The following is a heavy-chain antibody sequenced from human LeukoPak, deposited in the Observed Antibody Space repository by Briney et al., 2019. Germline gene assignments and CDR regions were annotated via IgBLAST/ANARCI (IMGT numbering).Heavy chain of an antibody. CDR2: IYHSGST. J-gene: IGHJ5*02. V-gene: IGHV4-4*02. CDR3: ARGRVRYCSSTSCYAGGWFDP. CDR1: GGSISSSNW. D-gene: IGHD2-2*01. Sequence: SETLSLTCAVSGGSISSSNWWSWVRQPPGKGLEWIGEIYHSGSTNYNPSLKSRVTISVDKSKNQCSLKLSSVTAADTAVYYCARGRVRYCSSTSCYAGGWFDPWGQGTLVTVSS.